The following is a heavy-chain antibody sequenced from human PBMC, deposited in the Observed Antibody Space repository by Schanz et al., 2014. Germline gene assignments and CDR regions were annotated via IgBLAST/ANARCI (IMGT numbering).Heavy chain of an antibody. CDR3: AKEGTVVSGSPRDY. V-gene: IGHV3-53*01. J-gene: IGHJ4*02. CDR2: LYIRST. D-gene: IGHD3-10*01. CDR1: GFTVNTNY. Sequence: EVQLVESGGGLIHPGGSLRLSCAVSGFTVNTNYMTWVRQAPGKGLECVSILYIRSTYYADSVKGRFTISRDNSKNMVFFQMNSLRVEDTAIYYCAKEGTVVSGSPRDYWGRGTLVTVSS.